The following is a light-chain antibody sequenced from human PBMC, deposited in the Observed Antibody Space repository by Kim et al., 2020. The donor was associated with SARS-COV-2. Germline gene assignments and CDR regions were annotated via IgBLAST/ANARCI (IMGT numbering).Light chain of an antibody. J-gene: IGLJ1*01. V-gene: IGLV3-19*01. Sequence: VSWGQTVRITCQGDSLRSYSASWYQQKPGQAPVLVIYGKNNRPSGIPHRFCGSSSGNTASLTITGAQAEDEADYYCTSRDSSGNEVFGTGTQVTVL. CDR1: SLRSYS. CDR3: TSRDSSGNEV. CDR2: GKN.